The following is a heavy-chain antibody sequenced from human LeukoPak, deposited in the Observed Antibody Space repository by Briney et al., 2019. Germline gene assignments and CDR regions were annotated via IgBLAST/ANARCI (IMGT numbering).Heavy chain of an antibody. CDR3: ARGDQVSRIVVVIPNFDY. CDR1: GFTFTSYW. D-gene: IGHD3-22*01. CDR2: IKQDGGEK. J-gene: IGHJ4*02. Sequence: SGGSLRLSCAASGFTFTSYWMSWVRQAPGKGLEWVAYIKQDGGEKYYVDSVKGRFTVSRDNAKNSLYLQMNSLRAEDTAVYYCARGDQVSRIVVVIPNFDYWGQGTLVTVSS. V-gene: IGHV3-7*01.